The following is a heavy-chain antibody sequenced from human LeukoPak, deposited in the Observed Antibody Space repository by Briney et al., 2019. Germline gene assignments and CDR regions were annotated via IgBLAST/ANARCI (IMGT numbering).Heavy chain of an antibody. V-gene: IGHV1-2*02. Sequence: ASVEVSCKASGYSFTDSYIHWVRPGLGEGGEWMGWINPNSGGTNYAQKFQGRVTMTRDTSISTAYMELIRLKSDDTAVYYCARGRRVATSFERLFDYWGQGTLVTVSS. D-gene: IGHD5-12*01. CDR1: GYSFTDSY. CDR3: ARGRRVATSFERLFDY. CDR2: INPNSGGT. J-gene: IGHJ4*02.